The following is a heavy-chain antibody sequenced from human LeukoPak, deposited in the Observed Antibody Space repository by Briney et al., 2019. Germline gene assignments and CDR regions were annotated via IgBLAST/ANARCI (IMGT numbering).Heavy chain of an antibody. J-gene: IGHJ6*02. CDR2: IYYSGNT. CDR1: GGSISSYY. V-gene: IGHV4-59*01. D-gene: IGHD2-2*01. CDR3: AGLGYCSSTSCYHYYYYYGMDV. Sequence: SETLSLTCTVSGGSISSYYWSWIRQPPGKGLEWIGYIYYSGNTNYNPSLKSRVTISVDTSKNQFSLKLSSVTAADTAVYYCAGLGYCSSTSCYHYYYYYGMDVWGQGTTVTVSS.